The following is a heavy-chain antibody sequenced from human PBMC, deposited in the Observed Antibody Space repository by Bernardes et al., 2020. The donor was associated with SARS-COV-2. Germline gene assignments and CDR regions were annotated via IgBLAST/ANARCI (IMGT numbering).Heavy chain of an antibody. CDR2: IIPIFGTA. CDR3: ARDLSHEALGYSSSLGGFDY. V-gene: IGHV1-69*13. Sequence: SVKVSCKASGGTFSSYAISWVRQAPGQGLEWMGGIIPIFGTANYAQKFQGRVTITADESTSTAYMELSSLRSEDTAVYYCARDLSHEALGYSSSLGGFDYWGQGTLVTVSS. CDR1: GGTFSSYA. J-gene: IGHJ4*02. D-gene: IGHD6-13*01.